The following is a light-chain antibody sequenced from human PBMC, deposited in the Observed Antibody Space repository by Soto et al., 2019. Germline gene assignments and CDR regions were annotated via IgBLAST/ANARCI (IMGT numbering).Light chain of an antibody. Sequence: EIVLTQSPDTLSLSPGERATLSCRASQSVDNYLAWYQQRPGQAPRRLIYDASNRASGIPARFSGSGSVTDFTLTISSLEPKDVAVYYCQQRCTGPPLSFGVGTKVEIK. CDR2: DAS. V-gene: IGKV3-11*01. J-gene: IGKJ4*01. CDR1: QSVDNY. CDR3: QQRCTGPPLS.